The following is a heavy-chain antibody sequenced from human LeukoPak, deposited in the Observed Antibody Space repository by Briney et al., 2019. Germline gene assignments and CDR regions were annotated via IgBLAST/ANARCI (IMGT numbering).Heavy chain of an antibody. J-gene: IGHJ6*01. CDR3: ARTVARGLTLFSNDTDV. D-gene: IGHD1-1*01. V-gene: IGHV3-53*01. CDR2: IYSGGST. CDR1: GFTVSSNY. Sequence: GGSLRLSCAASGFTVSSNYMNWVRQAPGKGLEWVSVIYSGGSTYYADAVKGRFTISRDISKNTVYLQMNSLRGEDSAVYYCARTVARGLTLFSNDTDVWGKRTTVTVSS.